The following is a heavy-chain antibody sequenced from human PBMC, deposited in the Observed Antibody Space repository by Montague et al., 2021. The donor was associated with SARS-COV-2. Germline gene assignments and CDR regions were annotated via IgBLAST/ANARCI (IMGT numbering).Heavy chain of an antibody. CDR2: INSDGSST. D-gene: IGHD3-22*01. CDR3: ARAPRRHYYDSTGFGAFDI. CDR1: GFTFRSYW. V-gene: IGHV3-74*01. Sequence: SLRLSCAASGFTFRSYWMHWVRQAPGKGLVWVSRINSDGSSTTYADFVKGRFAISRDNAKNTLYLQMNSLRAEDTAVYYCARAPRRHYYDSTGFGAFDIWGQGTMVTVSS. J-gene: IGHJ3*02.